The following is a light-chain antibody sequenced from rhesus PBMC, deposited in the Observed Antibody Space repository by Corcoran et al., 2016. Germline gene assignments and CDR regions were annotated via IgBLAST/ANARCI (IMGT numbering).Light chain of an antibody. CDR2: RAS. CDR1: QVIRNW. CDR3: QQHDNSPHC. Sequence: DIQMTQSPSSLSASVGDSVTFTCRASQVIRNWLAWYKQQPGKAPKLLIYRASNLQTGVPSRFSGSGSGTNFTLTISSLQPEDIATYYCQQHDNSPHCFGQGTKVEIK. V-gene: IGKV1-69*01. J-gene: IGKJ2*01.